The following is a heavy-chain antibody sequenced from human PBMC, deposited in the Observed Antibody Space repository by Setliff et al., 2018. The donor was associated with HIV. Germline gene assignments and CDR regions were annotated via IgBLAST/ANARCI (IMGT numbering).Heavy chain of an antibody. CDR1: GYSFTNYW. Sequence: GESLKISCKGSGYSFTNYWIAWVRQKPGKGLEWMGIIYPSDFDTRYSQSFQGQVTISADTSTNAAHLHWDSLQASDTAMYYCARHKIEGGSVYYADHWGQGTLVTVSS. J-gene: IGHJ4*02. CDR3: ARHKIEGGSVYYADH. CDR2: IYPSDFDT. D-gene: IGHD2-8*01. V-gene: IGHV5-51*01.